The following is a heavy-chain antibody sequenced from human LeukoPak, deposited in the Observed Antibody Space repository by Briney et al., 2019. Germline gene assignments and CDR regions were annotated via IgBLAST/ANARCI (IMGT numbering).Heavy chain of an antibody. Sequence: GGSLRLSCAASGFTFSSYGMHWVRQAPGKGLEWVAVISYDGSNKYYADSVKGRFTISRDNSKNTLYLQMNSLRAEDTAVYYCAKGTKRGYCSSTSCYEGYYYYGMDVWGQGTLVTVSS. V-gene: IGHV3-30*18. D-gene: IGHD2-2*01. CDR1: GFTFSSYG. CDR3: AKGTKRGYCSSTSCYEGYYYYGMDV. CDR2: ISYDGSNK. J-gene: IGHJ6*02.